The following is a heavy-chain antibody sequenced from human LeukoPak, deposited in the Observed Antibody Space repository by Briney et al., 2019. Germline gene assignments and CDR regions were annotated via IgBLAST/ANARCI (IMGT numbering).Heavy chain of an antibody. D-gene: IGHD3-3*01. V-gene: IGHV3-11*01. CDR3: ARDVLRFLEWLPYFDY. J-gene: IGHJ4*02. Sequence: GGSLRLSCAASRFTFSDYYMSWIRQAPGKGLEWVSYISSSGSTIYYADSVKGRFTISRDNAKNSLYLQMNSLRAEDTAVYYCARDVLRFLEWLPYFDYWSQGTLVTVSS. CDR2: ISSSGSTI. CDR1: RFTFSDYY.